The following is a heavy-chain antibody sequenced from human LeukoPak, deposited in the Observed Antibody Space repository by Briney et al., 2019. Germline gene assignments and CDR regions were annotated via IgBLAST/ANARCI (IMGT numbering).Heavy chain of an antibody. V-gene: IGHV4-59*01. J-gene: IGHJ5*02. CDR1: GGSISSYY. CDR3: ARNPSVRSDSFWFDP. Sequence: KSSETLSLTCTVSGGSISSYYWSWIRQPPGKGLEWIGYIYYSGSTNHNPSLKSRVTISVDTSKNQFSLKLSSVTAADTAVYYCARNPSVRSDSFWFDPWGQGTLVTVSS. CDR2: IYYSGST. D-gene: IGHD3-16*02.